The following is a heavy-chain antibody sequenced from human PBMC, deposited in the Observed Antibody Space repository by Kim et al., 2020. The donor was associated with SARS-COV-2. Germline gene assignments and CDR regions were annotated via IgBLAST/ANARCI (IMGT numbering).Heavy chain of an antibody. D-gene: IGHD2-2*01. CDR3: AKDIVVVPAATLDY. Sequence: GSGKGRFNISRDKSKTTLYLEMNSLRAEDTAIYYCAKDIVVVPAATLDYWGQGTLVTVSS. J-gene: IGHJ4*02. V-gene: IGHV3-23*01.